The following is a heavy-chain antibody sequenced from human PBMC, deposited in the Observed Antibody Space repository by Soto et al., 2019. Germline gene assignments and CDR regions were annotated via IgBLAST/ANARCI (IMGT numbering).Heavy chain of an antibody. D-gene: IGHD3-22*01. CDR2: IWYNGSNK. J-gene: IGHJ4*02. CDR1: GFTFSSYG. V-gene: IGHV3-33*01. CDR3: ARDGAYYYDSSGYYATQFDY. Sequence: PGGSLRLSCAASGFTFSSYGMHWVRQAPGKGLEWVAVIWYNGSNKYYADSVKGRFTISRDNSKNTLYLQMNSLRAEETAVYYCARDGAYYYDSSGYYATQFDYWGQGTLVTVSS.